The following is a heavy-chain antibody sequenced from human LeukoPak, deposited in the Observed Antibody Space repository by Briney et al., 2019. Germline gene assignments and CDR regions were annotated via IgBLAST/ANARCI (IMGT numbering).Heavy chain of an antibody. CDR2: IYDTGST. CDR3: QSRFLEWLLDY. V-gene: IGHV4-39*01. CDR1: GDSIRSNNYY. J-gene: IGHJ4*02. Sequence: SETLSLTCTVSGDSIRSNNYYWGWIRQPPGKGLEWIGSIYDTGSTFYNPSLKSRVIISVDTSKNQFSLKLSSVTAADTAVYYCQSRFLEWLLDYWGQGTLVTVSS. D-gene: IGHD3-3*01.